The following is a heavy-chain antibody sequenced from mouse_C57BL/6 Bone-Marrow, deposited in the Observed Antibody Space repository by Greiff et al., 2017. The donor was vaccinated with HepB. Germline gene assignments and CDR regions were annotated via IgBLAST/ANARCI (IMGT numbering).Heavy chain of an antibody. D-gene: IGHD1-1*01. Sequence: QVQLKQSGAELVRPGASVTLSCKASGYTFTDYEMHWVKQTPVHGLEWIGPIDPETGGTAYNQKFKGKAILTADKSSSTAYMELRSLTSEDSAVYYCTRSSGHYYGSSYAMDYWGQGTSVTVSS. CDR1: GYTFTDYE. J-gene: IGHJ4*01. CDR2: IDPETGGT. V-gene: IGHV1-15*01. CDR3: TRSSGHYYGSSYAMDY.